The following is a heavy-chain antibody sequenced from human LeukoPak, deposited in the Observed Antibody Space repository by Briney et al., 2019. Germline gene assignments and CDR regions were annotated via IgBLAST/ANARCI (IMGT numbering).Heavy chain of an antibody. D-gene: IGHD4-17*01. CDR2: INGNGGSA. Sequence: PGGSLRLSCVASGFTFSNYAMHWVRQTLGKGLEYVSGINGNGGSALYANSVKGRFTISRDNSRHTLHLQMGSLRTEDMGVYYCARAPTVTAESAFGYWGQGTLVTVSS. V-gene: IGHV3-64*01. CDR3: ARAPTVTAESAFGY. CDR1: GFTFSNYA. J-gene: IGHJ4*02.